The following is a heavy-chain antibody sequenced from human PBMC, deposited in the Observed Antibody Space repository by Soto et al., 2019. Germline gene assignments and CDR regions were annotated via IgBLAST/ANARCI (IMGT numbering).Heavy chain of an antibody. CDR3: ARTGVVVPAAPDY. D-gene: IGHD2-2*01. CDR1: GFTFSSYS. CDR2: ISSSSYI. V-gene: IGHV3-21*01. Sequence: GGSLRLSCAASGFTFSSYSMNWVRQAPGKGLEWVSSISSSSYIYYADSVKGRFTISRDNAKNSLYLQMNSLRAEDTAVYYCARTGVVVPAAPDYWGQGTLVTVSS. J-gene: IGHJ4*02.